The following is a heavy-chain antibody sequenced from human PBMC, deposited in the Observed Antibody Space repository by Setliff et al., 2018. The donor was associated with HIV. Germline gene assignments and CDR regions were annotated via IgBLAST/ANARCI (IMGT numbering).Heavy chain of an antibody. CDR3: ARDDDTTSHYGLFEF. D-gene: IGHD3-22*01. V-gene: IGHV3-33*01. Sequence: PGGSLRLSYAASGFTLRSYGMHWVRQAPGKGLEWVTVLWFDGIRKYYADSVKGRFTISRDDSKNTVYLQMNSLRAEDTAVYYCARDDDTTSHYGLFEFWGQGTLVTVSS. CDR1: GFTLRSYG. J-gene: IGHJ4*02. CDR2: LWFDGIRK.